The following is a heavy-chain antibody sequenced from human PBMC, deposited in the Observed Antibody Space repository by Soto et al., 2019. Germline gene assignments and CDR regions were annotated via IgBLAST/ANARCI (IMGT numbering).Heavy chain of an antibody. CDR3: ARDLGVAARGYFDL. V-gene: IGHV4-4*07. J-gene: IGHJ2*01. CDR1: GGSISSYY. CDR2: IYTSGST. Sequence: SETLSLTCTVSGGSISSYYWSWIRQPAGKGLEWIGRIYTSGSTNYNPSLKSRVTMSVDTSKNQFSLKLSSVTAADTAVYFCARDLGVAARGYFDLWGRGTLVTVSS. D-gene: IGHD6-6*01.